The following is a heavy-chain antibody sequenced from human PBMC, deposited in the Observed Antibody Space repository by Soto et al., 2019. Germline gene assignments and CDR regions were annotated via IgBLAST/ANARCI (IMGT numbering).Heavy chain of an antibody. CDR3: ARQYAPYTYGMDV. J-gene: IGHJ6*02. CDR2: ISGSGGST. CDR1: GFTFSSYA. D-gene: IGHD3-16*01. V-gene: IGHV3-23*01. Sequence: PGGSLRLSCAASGFTFSSYAMSWVRQAPGKGLEWVSAISGSGGSTYYADSAKGQVTLSADKSTNTAYLQWSSLRASHTATYYCARQYAPYTYGMDVWGQGTTVTVSS.